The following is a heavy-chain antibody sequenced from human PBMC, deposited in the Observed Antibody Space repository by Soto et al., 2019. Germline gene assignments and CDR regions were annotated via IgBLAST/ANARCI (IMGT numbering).Heavy chain of an antibody. CDR3: ARARWELIFDY. CDR2: IYYSGST. D-gene: IGHD1-26*01. V-gene: IGHV4-59*01. Sequence: PSETVSLTCTVSDGSISSYYWSWIRQPPGKGLEWIGYIYYSGSTNYNPSLKSRVTISVDTSKNQFSLKLSSVTAADTAVYYCARARWELIFDYWGQGTLVTVSS. CDR1: DGSISSYY. J-gene: IGHJ4*02.